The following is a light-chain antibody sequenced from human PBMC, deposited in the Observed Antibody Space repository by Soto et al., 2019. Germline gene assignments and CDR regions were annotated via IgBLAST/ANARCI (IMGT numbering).Light chain of an antibody. J-gene: IGKJ3*01. CDR2: GAS. CDR3: QQYNNWPSFT. Sequence: DIVMTQSPATLSVSPGERATLSCRASQSVSSNLAWYQQKPGQAPRLLVYGASTRATGIPARFSGSGSGTAFILTISSLQSEDFALYYCQQYNNWPSFTFGPGTKVDI. V-gene: IGKV3-15*01. CDR1: QSVSSN.